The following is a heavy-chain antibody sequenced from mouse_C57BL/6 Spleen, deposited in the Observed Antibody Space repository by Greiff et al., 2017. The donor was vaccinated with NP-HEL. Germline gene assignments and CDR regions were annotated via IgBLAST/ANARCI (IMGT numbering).Heavy chain of an antibody. Sequence: QVQLQQSGAELVKPGASVKISCKASGYAFSSYWMNWVKQRPGKGLEWIGQIYPGDGDTNYNGKFKGKATLTADKSSSTAYMQLSSLTSEDSAVYFCARRLLRSYYFDYWGQGTTLTVSS. J-gene: IGHJ2*01. V-gene: IGHV1-80*01. CDR2: IYPGDGDT. CDR1: GYAFSSYW. D-gene: IGHD1-1*01. CDR3: ARRLLRSYYFDY.